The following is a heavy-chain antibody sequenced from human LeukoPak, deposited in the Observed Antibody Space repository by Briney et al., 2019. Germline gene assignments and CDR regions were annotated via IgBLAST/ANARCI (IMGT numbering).Heavy chain of an antibody. J-gene: IGHJ1*01. Sequence: GASVKVSCKASGYTFTGYYMHWVRQAPGQGLEWMGWINPNSGGTNYAQKFQGRVTMTRDTSISTAYMELSRLRSDDTAVYYCARAKYSSGWYEYFQHWGQGTLVTVSS. CDR3: ARAKYSSGWYEYFQH. V-gene: IGHV1-2*02. CDR1: GYTFTGYY. D-gene: IGHD6-19*01. CDR2: INPNSGGT.